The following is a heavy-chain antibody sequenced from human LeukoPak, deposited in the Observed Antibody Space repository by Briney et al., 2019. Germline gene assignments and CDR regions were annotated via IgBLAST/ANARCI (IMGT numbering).Heavy chain of an antibody. CDR1: GFTFSSYS. J-gene: IGHJ4*02. CDR3: ARMFGYSYDRVGY. V-gene: IGHV3-48*01. CDR2: ISSSSSTI. D-gene: IGHD5-18*01. Sequence: PGGSLRLSCAASGFTFSSYSMNWVRQAPGKGLEWVSSISSSSSTIYYADSVKGRFTISRDNAKNSLYLQMNSLRAEDTAVYYCARMFGYSYDRVGYWGQGTLVTVSS.